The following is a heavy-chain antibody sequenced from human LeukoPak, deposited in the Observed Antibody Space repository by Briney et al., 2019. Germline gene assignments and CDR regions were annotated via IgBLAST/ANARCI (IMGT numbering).Heavy chain of an antibody. Sequence: SETLSLTCAVSGGSISSTSYYWAWIRQPPGKGLEWIGTIYYSGSTYHNPSLESRVTLSVDTSRNQFSLRLSSVDAADTAVYYCAKAGVRYFDSSGLYAFDFWGQGTTVTVSS. CDR3: AKAGVRYFDSSGLYAFDF. CDR2: IYYSGST. J-gene: IGHJ3*01. V-gene: IGHV4-39*01. D-gene: IGHD3-22*01. CDR1: GGSISSTSYY.